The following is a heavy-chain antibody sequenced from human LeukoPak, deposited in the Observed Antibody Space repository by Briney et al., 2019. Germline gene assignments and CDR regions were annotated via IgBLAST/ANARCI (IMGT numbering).Heavy chain of an antibody. V-gene: IGHV1-46*01. J-gene: IGHJ3*02. D-gene: IGHD6-19*01. CDR1: GYTFTSYY. CDR3: AVDPIAVAATDAFDI. CDR2: INPSGGST. Sequence: GASVKVSCKASGYTFTSYYMHWVRQAPGQELEWMGIINPSGGSTSYAQKFQGRVTMTRDTSTSTVYMELSSLRSEDTAVYYCAVDPIAVAATDAFDIWGQGTMVTVSS.